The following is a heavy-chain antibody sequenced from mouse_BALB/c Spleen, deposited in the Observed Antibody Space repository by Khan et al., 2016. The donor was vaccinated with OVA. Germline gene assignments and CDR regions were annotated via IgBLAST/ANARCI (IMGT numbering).Heavy chain of an antibody. D-gene: IGHD2-14*01. V-gene: IGHV2-2*01. Sequence: QVQLKESGPGLVQPSQSLSITCTVSDFSLTTYGVHWVRQSPGKGLEWLGLIWSGGNTDYNAAFISRLSITKDNSKSQVFLKMNSLQADATAMYYCARNSYMYDFTYWGQGTLVTVSA. CDR1: DFSLTTYG. CDR2: IWSGGNT. CDR3: ARNSYMYDFTY. J-gene: IGHJ3*01.